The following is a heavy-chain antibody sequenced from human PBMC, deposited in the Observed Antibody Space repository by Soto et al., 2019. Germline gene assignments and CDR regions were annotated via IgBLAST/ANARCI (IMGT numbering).Heavy chain of an antibody. D-gene: IGHD2-15*01. J-gene: IGHJ6*02. V-gene: IGHV1-18*01. CDR2: ISAYNGNT. CDR3: ARVRRYCSGGRCPTDGMDV. Sequence: ASAKVSSKESRYTFTSYGLSWLYQAPGQGLEWMGWISAYNGNTNYAQKLQGRVTMTTDTSTSTAYMELRSLKSDDTAVYYCARVRRYCSGGRCPTDGMDVWGQATTVTV. CDR1: RYTFTSYG.